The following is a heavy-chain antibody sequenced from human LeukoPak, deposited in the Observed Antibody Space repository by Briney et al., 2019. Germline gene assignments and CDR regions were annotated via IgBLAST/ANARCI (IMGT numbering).Heavy chain of an antibody. V-gene: IGHV4-4*07. CDR1: GDSISNYY. Sequence: SETLSLTCTVSGDSISNYYWIWVRQPAGKGLEWIGRIYASGSSNYNPSLKSRITMSVDTSKNQFSLKLSSVTAADTAVYYCARCLNTYYYDNSGYSPEHYYMDVWGEGTTVIVSS. CDR2: IYASGSS. D-gene: IGHD3-22*01. CDR3: ARCLNTYYYDNSGYSPEHYYMDV. J-gene: IGHJ6*03.